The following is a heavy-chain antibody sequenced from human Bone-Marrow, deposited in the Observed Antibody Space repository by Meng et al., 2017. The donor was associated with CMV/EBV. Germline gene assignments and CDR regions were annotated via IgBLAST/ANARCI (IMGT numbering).Heavy chain of an antibody. D-gene: IGHD5-12*01. V-gene: IGHV1-18*01. CDR1: GYTFTSYG. CDR2: ISTYTGDR. CDR3: AAGQYSGHDFDL. Sequence: ASVKVSCKASGYTFTSYGITWVRQAPGQGLEWMGWISTYTGDRNYEQKLQGRVTMTTDTSTSTAYMELRSLRSDDTAVHYCAAGQYSGHDFDLWGQGTLVTVSS. J-gene: IGHJ4*02.